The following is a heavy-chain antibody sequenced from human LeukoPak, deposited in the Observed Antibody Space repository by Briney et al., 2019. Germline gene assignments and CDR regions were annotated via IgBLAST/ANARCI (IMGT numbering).Heavy chain of an antibody. CDR1: GDSASINSAT. CDR2: TFYTSKRYN. CDR3: ARYTSGLFDY. Sequence: SQTLSLTCAISGDSASINSATWNWIRQSPSRGLEWLGRTFYTSKRYNDYAVSVKSRITINPDTSKNQFSLQLNSVTPEDTAVYYCARYTSGLFDYWGQGTLVTVSS. J-gene: IGHJ4*02. V-gene: IGHV6-1*01. D-gene: IGHD6-19*01.